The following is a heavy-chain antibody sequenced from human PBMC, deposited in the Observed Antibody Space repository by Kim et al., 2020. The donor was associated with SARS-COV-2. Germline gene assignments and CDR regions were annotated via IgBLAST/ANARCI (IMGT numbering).Heavy chain of an antibody. Sequence: NFAQRFQGRVTVTSDTSTSTVSMEVTALGSEDTAIYYCARELSTMGGFDYWGQGTLVTVSS. D-gene: IGHD3-10*01. CDR3: ARELSTMGGFDY. J-gene: IGHJ4*02. V-gene: IGHV1-46*01.